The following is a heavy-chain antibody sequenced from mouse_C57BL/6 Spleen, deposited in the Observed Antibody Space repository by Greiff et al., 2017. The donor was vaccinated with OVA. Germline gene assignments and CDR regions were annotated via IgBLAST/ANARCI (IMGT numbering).Heavy chain of an antibody. CDR3: ARENYSSYGPYAMDY. V-gene: IGHV5-4*01. CDR2: ISDGGSYT. J-gene: IGHJ4*01. CDR1: GFTFSSYA. Sequence: EVHLVESGGGLVKPGGSLKLSCAASGFTFSSYAMSWVRQTPEKRLEWVATISDGGSYTYYPDNVKGRFTISRDNAKNNLYLQMSHLKSEDTAMYYCARENYSSYGPYAMDYWGQGTSVTVSS. D-gene: IGHD2-5*01.